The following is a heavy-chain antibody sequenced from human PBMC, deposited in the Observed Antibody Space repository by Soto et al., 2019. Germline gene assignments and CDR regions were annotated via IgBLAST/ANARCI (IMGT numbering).Heavy chain of an antibody. V-gene: IGHV2-70*01. D-gene: IGHD6-13*01. J-gene: IGHJ6*02. CDR3: ARAYSRSWSDYGMDV. Sequence: SGPPRVNPTQTLTLTGTFSGFALHTRGMCVSWIRQPPGKALEWLALIDWDDDKFYSTSLKTRLTISKDTSKNQVVLTMTNMDPVDTATYYCARAYSRSWSDYGMDVWGQGTTVTVSS. CDR1: GFALHTRGMC. CDR2: IDWDDDK.